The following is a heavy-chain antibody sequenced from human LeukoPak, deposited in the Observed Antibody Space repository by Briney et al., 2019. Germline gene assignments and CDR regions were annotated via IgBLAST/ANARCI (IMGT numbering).Heavy chain of an antibody. CDR2: INHSGST. J-gene: IGHJ3*02. Sequence: SETLSLTCAVYGGSFSGYYWSWIRQPPGKGLEWIGEINHSGSTNYNPSLKSRVTISVGTSKNQFSLKLSSVTAADTAVYYCARYPNSSSWYERDAFDIWGQGTMVTVSS. D-gene: IGHD6-13*01. CDR1: GGSFSGYY. CDR3: ARYPNSSSWYERDAFDI. V-gene: IGHV4-34*01.